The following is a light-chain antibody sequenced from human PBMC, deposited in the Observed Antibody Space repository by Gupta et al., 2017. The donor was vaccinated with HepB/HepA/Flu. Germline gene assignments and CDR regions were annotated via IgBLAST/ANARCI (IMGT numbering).Light chain of an antibody. CDR1: QSVSSN. CDR2: GAS. V-gene: IGKV3-15*01. CDR3: QNLEE. Sequence: EIEMTQSPATLSVSPGERAALSCRANQSVSSNLAWYQQKPGQAPRLLIYGASTRATGIPARFSGSGSGTEFTLTISSLQSEDFAGYYCQNLEEFGPGTRVEIK. J-gene: IGKJ3*01.